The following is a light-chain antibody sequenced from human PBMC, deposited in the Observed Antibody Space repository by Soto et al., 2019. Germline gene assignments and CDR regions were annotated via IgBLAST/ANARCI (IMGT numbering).Light chain of an antibody. CDR1: QSISSW. Sequence: DIQMTQSPSTLSASVGDRVTITCRASQSISSWLAWYQHKPGKAPKLLIYDAPSLESGVPSRFSGSGSGTDFTLTISSLQPDDFPTYYCQQENSYPPTFGQGTKLEIK. CDR2: DAP. CDR3: QQENSYPPT. J-gene: IGKJ2*01. V-gene: IGKV1-5*01.